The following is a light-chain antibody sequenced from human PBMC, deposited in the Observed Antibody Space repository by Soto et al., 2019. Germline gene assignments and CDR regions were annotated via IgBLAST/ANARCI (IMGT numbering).Light chain of an antibody. Sequence: EIVMTQSPATLSVSPGGRATLSCRASQSISDTLAWYQQKPGQAPRLLIYGASTRATGIPARFSGSGSGTEFTLTISSLQSEDFAVYFCQQYGSSPRTFGQGTKVDIK. V-gene: IGKV3-15*01. CDR1: QSISDT. CDR2: GAS. CDR3: QQYGSSPRT. J-gene: IGKJ1*01.